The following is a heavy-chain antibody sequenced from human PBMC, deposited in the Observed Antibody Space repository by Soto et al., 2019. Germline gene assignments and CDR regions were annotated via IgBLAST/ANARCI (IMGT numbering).Heavy chain of an antibody. J-gene: IGHJ6*02. CDR2: INAGNGNT. Sequence: ASVKVSCKASGYTFTIYAMHWVRQATGQRLEWMGWINAGNGNTKYSQKFQGRVTITRDTSASTAYMELSSLRSEDTAVYYCAREMATTWYYYYGMDVWGQGTTVTVSS. D-gene: IGHD5-12*01. CDR1: GYTFTIYA. V-gene: IGHV1-3*01. CDR3: AREMATTWYYYYGMDV.